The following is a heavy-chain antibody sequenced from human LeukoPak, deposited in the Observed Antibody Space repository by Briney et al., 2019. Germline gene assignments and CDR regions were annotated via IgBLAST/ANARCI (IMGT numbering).Heavy chain of an antibody. CDR1: GGSSSSGDYY. CDR2: IHYSGSA. D-gene: IGHD2-21*02. Sequence: SETLSLTCTVSGGSSSSGDYYWNWIRQRPGKGLEWIGYIHYSGSAFYNPSLKSRLTISSDTPKNQFSLKLSSVTAADTAVYYCARVPYCGGDCYADYWGQGTLVTVSS. CDR3: ARVPYCGGDCYADY. J-gene: IGHJ4*02. V-gene: IGHV4-31*03.